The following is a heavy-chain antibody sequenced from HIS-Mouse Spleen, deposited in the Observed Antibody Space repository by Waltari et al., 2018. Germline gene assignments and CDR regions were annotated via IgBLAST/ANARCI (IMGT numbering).Heavy chain of an antibody. Sequence: QVQLVESGGGVVQPGRSLRLSCAASGFTFSSYGMHWVRQAPGKGLEWVAVIWYDGRNKNYADSVKGRFTISRDNSKNTLYLQMNSLRAEDTAVYYCAKGGLMVYAIGDYWGQGTLVTVSS. CDR1: GFTFSSYG. CDR2: IWYDGRNK. CDR3: AKGGLMVYAIGDY. J-gene: IGHJ4*02. V-gene: IGHV3-33*06. D-gene: IGHD2-8*01.